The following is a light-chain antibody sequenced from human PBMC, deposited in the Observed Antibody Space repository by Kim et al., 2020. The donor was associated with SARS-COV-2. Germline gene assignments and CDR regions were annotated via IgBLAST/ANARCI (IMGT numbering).Light chain of an antibody. V-gene: IGLV3-1*01. Sequence: SYELTQPPSVSVSPGQTASITCSGDKLGDKYACWYQQKPGQSPVLVIYQDNKRPSGIPERFSGSKSGNTATLTISGTQAMDEADYYCQAWDSSTGVFGTG. CDR2: QDN. J-gene: IGLJ1*01. CDR1: KLGDKY. CDR3: QAWDSSTGV.